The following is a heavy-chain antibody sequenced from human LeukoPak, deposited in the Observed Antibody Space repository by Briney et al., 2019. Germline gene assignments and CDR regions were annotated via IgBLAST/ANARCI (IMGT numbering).Heavy chain of an antibody. D-gene: IGHD3-10*01. CDR2: IIPIFGTA. Sequence: GASVKVSCKASGGTFSSYAISWVRQAPGQGLEWMGGIIPIFGTANYAQKFQGRVTITADESTSTAYMELSSLRSEDTAVYYCARVRVRGVTYYMDVWGKGTTVTVSS. J-gene: IGHJ6*03. CDR1: GGTFSSYA. V-gene: IGHV1-69*13. CDR3: ARVRVRGVTYYMDV.